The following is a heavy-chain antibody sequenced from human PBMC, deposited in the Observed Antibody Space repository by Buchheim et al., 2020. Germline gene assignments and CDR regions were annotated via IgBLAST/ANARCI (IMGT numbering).Heavy chain of an antibody. D-gene: IGHD6-19*01. CDR3: AREFWYSSGWYGWVIWYFDL. CDR1: GGTFSSYA. J-gene: IGHJ2*01. Sequence: QVQLVQSGAEVKKPGSSVKVSCKASGGTFSSYAISWVRQAPGQGLEWMGGIIPLFGTANYAQKFQGRVTITADKSTSTAYMELSSLRSEDTAVYYCAREFWYSSGWYGWVIWYFDLWGRGTL. CDR2: IIPLFGTA. V-gene: IGHV1-69*06.